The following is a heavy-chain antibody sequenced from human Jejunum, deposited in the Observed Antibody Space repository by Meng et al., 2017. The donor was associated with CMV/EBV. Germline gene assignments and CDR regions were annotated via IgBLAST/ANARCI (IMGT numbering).Heavy chain of an antibody. CDR2: IIPPFAKI. CDR3: ARESPTAALLY. D-gene: IGHD6-13*01. J-gene: IGHJ4*02. V-gene: IGHV1-69*05. Sequence: SRKPSGGTFSSHGISWVRQAPGQGLEWMGGIIPPFAKINYAQKFQGRVTFTTDESATTAYMELSGLRFDDTAVYYCARESPTAALLYWGQGTLVTVSS. CDR1: GGTFSSHG.